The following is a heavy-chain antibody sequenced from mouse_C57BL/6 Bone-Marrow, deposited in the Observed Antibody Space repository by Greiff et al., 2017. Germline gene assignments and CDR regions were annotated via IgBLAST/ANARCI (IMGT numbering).Heavy chain of an antibody. CDR1: GYTFTSYD. J-gene: IGHJ1*03. CDR2: IYPRDGST. D-gene: IGHD1-1*01. Sequence: QVQLQQSGPELVKPGASVKLSCKASGYTFTSYDINWVKQRPGQGLEWIGWIYPRDGSTKYNEKFKGKTTLTVDTSSSTAYMELHSLTSEDSAVYVCARYYYGSSWYFDVWGTGTTVTVSS. V-gene: IGHV1-85*01. CDR3: ARYYYGSSWYFDV.